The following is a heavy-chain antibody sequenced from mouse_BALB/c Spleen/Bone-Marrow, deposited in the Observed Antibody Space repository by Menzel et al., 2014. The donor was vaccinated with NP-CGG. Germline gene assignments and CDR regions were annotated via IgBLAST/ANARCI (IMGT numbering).Heavy chain of an antibody. J-gene: IGHJ3*01. CDR2: INPESNTI. D-gene: IGHD2-3*01. CDR3: ARLGYYGWFAY. Sequence: DVKLQESGGGLVQPGGSPKLSCAASGFDFSRYWMSWVRQAPGKGLQWIGEINPESNTINYTPSLKDKFIISRDNAKNTLYLQMSKVRSEDTALYCCARLGYYGWFAYWGQGTLVTVSA. V-gene: IGHV4-1*02. CDR1: GFDFSRYW.